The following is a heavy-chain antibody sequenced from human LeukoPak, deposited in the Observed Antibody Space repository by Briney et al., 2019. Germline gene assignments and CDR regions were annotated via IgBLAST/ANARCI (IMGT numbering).Heavy chain of an antibody. CDR3: ARHPGGYSSSPGYYYMDV. V-gene: IGHV5-51*01. CDR1: GYSFTSYW. D-gene: IGHD6-6*01. Sequence: GESLKISCKGSGYSFTSYWIGWVRQMPGKGLEWMGITYPGDSDTRYSPSFQGQVTISADKSISTAYLQWSSLKASDTAMYYCARHPGGYSSSPGYYYMDVWGKGTTVTVSS. CDR2: TYPGDSDT. J-gene: IGHJ6*03.